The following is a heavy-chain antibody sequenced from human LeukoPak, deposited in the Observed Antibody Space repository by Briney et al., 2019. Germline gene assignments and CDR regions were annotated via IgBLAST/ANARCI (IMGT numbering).Heavy chain of an antibody. CDR3: ARSYSSSWAFDY. V-gene: IGHV3-30*03. CDR1: GVTLSSYG. CDR2: ISYDGSNK. J-gene: IGHJ4*02. Sequence: GGSLRLSCAASGVTLSSYGMHWVRQAPGKGLEWVAVISYDGSNKYYADSVKGRFTISRDNSKNTLYLQMNSLRAEDTAVYYCARSYSSSWAFDYWGQGTLVTVSS. D-gene: IGHD6-13*01.